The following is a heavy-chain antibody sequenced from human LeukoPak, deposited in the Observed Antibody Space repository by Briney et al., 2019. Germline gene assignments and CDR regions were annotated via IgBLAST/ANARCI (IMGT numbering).Heavy chain of an antibody. D-gene: IGHD2-15*01. V-gene: IGHV1-2*02. Sequence: GASVKVSCKASGYTFSGYYMHWVRQAPGQGLEWMGWINPNSGDRNSAQKFKGRVTMTRDTSISTAYMELSRLRSDGTAVYYCAREEVAAANYFDNWGQGTLVTVSS. CDR1: GYTFSGYY. J-gene: IGHJ4*02. CDR2: INPNSGDR. CDR3: AREEVAAANYFDN.